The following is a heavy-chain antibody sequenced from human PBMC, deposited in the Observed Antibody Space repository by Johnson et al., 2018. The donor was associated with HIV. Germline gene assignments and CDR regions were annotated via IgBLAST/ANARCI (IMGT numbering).Heavy chain of an antibody. Sequence: QVQRVESGGGVVQPGRSLRLSCAASGFTFSSYTMHWVRQAPGKGLEWVAVISYPGSNQYYADSVKGRFTISRDNSKNTLYLQMSSLRAEDTAVYYCARDGAESLGVPHREDSFDIWGQGTKVTVRS. CDR1: GFTFSSYT. V-gene: IGHV3-30*04. CDR3: ARDGAESLGVPHREDSFDI. D-gene: IGHD1-26*01. J-gene: IGHJ3*02. CDR2: ISYPGSNQ.